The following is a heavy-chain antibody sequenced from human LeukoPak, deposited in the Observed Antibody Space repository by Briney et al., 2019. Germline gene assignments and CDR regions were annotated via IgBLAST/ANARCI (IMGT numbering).Heavy chain of an antibody. CDR1: GGSFSGYY. Sequence: SETLSLTCAVLGGSFSGYYWRWIRQPPGKGLEWIGEINHSGSTNYNPSLKSRVTISVDTSKNQFSVKLSSVTAALKVMSDSARERSWHGWGSYYERRAFDYWGQGTLVTVSS. D-gene: IGHD3-10*01. J-gene: IGHJ4*02. CDR2: INHSGST. V-gene: IGHV4-34*01. CDR3: ARERSWHGWGSYYERRAFDY.